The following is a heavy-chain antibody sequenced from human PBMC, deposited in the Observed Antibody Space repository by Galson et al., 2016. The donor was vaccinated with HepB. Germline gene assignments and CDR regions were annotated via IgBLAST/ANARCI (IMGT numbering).Heavy chain of an antibody. V-gene: IGHV3-7*01. CDR3: ARSWGRGSQTYPLEH. CDR2: IEQDGTDK. J-gene: IGHJ4*02. D-gene: IGHD1-26*01. Sequence: SLRLSCAASGFTFSTHYMSWVRQASGKGLEWVANIEQDGTDKYYVDSVKGRFTISRDNAKNSLFLQMNSLRAEDTAVYYCARSWGRGSQTYPLEHWGQGTLVTVSS. CDR1: GFTFSTHY.